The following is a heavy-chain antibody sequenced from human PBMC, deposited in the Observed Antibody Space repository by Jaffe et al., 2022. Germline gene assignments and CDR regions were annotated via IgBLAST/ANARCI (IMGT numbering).Heavy chain of an antibody. CDR1: GFTFDDYA. V-gene: IGHV3-9*01. CDR3: AKDRASSGWYFGDAFDI. J-gene: IGHJ3*02. D-gene: IGHD6-19*01. Sequence: EVQLVESGGGLVQPGRSLRLSCAASGFTFDDYAMHWVRQAPGKGLEWVSGISWNSGSIGYADSVKGRFTISRDNAKNSLYLQMNSLRAEDTALYYCAKDRASSGWYFGDAFDIWGQGTMVTVSS. CDR2: ISWNSGSI.